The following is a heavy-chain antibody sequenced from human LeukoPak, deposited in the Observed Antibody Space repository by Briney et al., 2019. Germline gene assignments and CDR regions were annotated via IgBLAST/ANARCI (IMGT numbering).Heavy chain of an antibody. CDR1: GFTFSSYS. CDR3: AREGPPRYCSSTSCYTGDY. D-gene: IGHD2-2*02. Sequence: PGGSLRLSCAASGFTFSSYSMNWVRQAPGKGLEWVSSISSSSSYIYYADSVKGRFTISRDNAKNSLYLQMNSLRAEDTAVYYCAREGPPRYCSSTSCYTGDYWGQGTLVTVSS. V-gene: IGHV3-21*01. J-gene: IGHJ4*02. CDR2: ISSSSSYI.